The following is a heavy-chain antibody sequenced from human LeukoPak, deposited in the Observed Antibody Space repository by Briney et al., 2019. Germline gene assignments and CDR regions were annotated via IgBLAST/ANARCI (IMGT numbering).Heavy chain of an antibody. CDR2: ISVDSIT. CDR3: AKCNLNNCREGFDI. V-gene: IGHV3-23*01. CDR1: GLTFGSYA. J-gene: IGHJ3*02. Sequence: GGSLRLSCAASGLTFGSYALSWVRQAPGKGLDWVSRISVDSITYYLDSVKGRFTISRDNSKSTLYLQMHSLRAEDTALYYCAKCNLNNCREGFDIWGQGTMVTVSS. D-gene: IGHD1-1*01.